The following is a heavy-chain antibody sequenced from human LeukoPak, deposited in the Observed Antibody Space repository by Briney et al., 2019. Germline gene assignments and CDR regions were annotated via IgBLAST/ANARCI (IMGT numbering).Heavy chain of an antibody. CDR2: INPNSGGT. V-gene: IGHV1-2*02. CDR1: GYTFTGYY. CDR3: AAGAIWNPGDRWHFDY. D-gene: IGHD5-24*01. J-gene: IGHJ4*02. Sequence: ASVKVSCKASGYTFTGYYMHWVRQAPGQGLEWMGWINPNSGGTNYAQKFQERVTITRDMSTSTAYMELSSLRSEDTAVYYCAAGAIWNPGDRWHFDYWGQGTLVTVSS.